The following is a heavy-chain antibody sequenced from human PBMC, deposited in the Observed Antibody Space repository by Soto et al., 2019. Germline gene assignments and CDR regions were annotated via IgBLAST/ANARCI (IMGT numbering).Heavy chain of an antibody. Sequence: EVQLVESGGGLVQPGGSLRLSCAASGFTFSSYWMHWVRQAPGKGLVWVSRINSDGSSTNYADSVKGRFTISRDNAKNTLYLQMNSLRAEDTAVYYCASSIVVGTSFDYWGQGTLVTVSS. CDR2: INSDGSST. V-gene: IGHV3-74*01. CDR1: GFTFSSYW. J-gene: IGHJ4*02. D-gene: IGHD3-22*01. CDR3: ASSIVVGTSFDY.